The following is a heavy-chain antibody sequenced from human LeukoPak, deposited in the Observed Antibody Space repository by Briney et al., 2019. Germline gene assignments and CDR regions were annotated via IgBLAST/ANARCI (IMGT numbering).Heavy chain of an antibody. D-gene: IGHD3-10*01. CDR2: IYTSGST. CDR1: GGSISSGSYY. Sequence: PSETLSLTCTVSGGSISSGSYYWSWIRQPAGKGLEWIGRIYTSGSTNYNPSLKSRVTISVDTSKNQFSLRLSSVTAADTAVYYCARDRDDYYGSGSYALWGQGTLVTVSS. V-gene: IGHV4-61*02. CDR3: ARDRDDYYGSGSYAL. J-gene: IGHJ4*02.